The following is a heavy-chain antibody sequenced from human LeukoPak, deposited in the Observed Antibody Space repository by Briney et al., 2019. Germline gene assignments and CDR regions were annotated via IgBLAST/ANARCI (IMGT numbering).Heavy chain of an antibody. D-gene: IGHD6-19*01. J-gene: IGHJ3*02. CDR1: GFTFSSYW. V-gene: IGHV3-7*01. CDR2: IKQDGSEK. Sequence: PGGSLRLSCAASGFTFSSYWMSWVRQAPGKGLEWVANIKQDGSEKYYVDSVKGRFTISRDNAKNSLYLQMNSLRAEDTAVYYCARDGSSGWPLKGAFDIWGQGTMVTVSS. CDR3: ARDGSSGWPLKGAFDI.